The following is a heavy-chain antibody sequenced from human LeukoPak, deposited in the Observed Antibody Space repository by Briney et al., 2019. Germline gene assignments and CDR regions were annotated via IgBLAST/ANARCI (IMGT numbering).Heavy chain of an antibody. CDR1: GFTVSSNY. CDR3: TRGVTIFGVVKFDP. Sequence: GGSLRLSCAASGFTVSSNYMSWVRQAPGKGLEWVSVIYSGGSTYYADSVKGRFTISRDNSKNTLYLQMNSLRAEDTAVYYCTRGVTIFGVVKFDPWGQGTLVTVSS. D-gene: IGHD3-3*01. V-gene: IGHV3-53*01. CDR2: IYSGGST. J-gene: IGHJ5*02.